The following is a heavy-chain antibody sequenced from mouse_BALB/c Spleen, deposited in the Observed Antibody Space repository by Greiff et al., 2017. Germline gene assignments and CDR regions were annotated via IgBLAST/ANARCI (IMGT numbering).Heavy chain of an antibody. D-gene: IGHD2-14*01. Sequence: EVKLMESGGGLVQPGGSLRLSCATSGFTFTDYYMSWVRQPPGKALEWLGFIRNKANGYTTEYSASVKGRFTISRDNSQSILYLQMNTLRAEDSATYYCARDMYDAFAYWGQGTLVTVSA. V-gene: IGHV7-3*02. CDR3: ARDMYDAFAY. CDR2: IRNKANGYTT. CDR1: GFTFTDYY. J-gene: IGHJ3*01.